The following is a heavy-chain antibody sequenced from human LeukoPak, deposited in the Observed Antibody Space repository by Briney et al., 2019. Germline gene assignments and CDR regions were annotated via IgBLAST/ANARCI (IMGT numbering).Heavy chain of an antibody. CDR3: AREGRKYGSGSLYYFDY. V-gene: IGHV3-66*01. D-gene: IGHD3-10*01. Sequence: PGGPLRLSCAASGFTVSSNYMNWVRQAPGKGLEWVSVIFSGGSTYYADSVKGRFTISRDNSKNTLYLQMNSLRAEDTAVYYCAREGRKYGSGSLYYFDYWGQGTLVTVSS. CDR1: GFTVSSNY. CDR2: IFSGGST. J-gene: IGHJ4*02.